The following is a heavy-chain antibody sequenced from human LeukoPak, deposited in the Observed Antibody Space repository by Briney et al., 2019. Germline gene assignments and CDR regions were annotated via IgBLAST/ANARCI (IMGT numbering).Heavy chain of an antibody. CDR3: VNNAYGDYGDFDY. J-gene: IGHJ4*02. V-gene: IGHV3-30*02. CDR2: IRYDGSNK. D-gene: IGHD4-17*01. Sequence: GGSLRLSCAASGFTFSSYGMHWVRQAPGKGLEWVAFIRYDGSNKYYADSVKGRFTISRDNSKNTLYLQMNSLRAEDTAVYYCVNNAYGDYGDFDYWGQGTLVTVSS. CDR1: GFTFSSYG.